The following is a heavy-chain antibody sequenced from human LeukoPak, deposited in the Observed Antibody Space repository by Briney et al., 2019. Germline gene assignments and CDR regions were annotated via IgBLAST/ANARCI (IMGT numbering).Heavy chain of an antibody. CDR1: GYTFSSYG. Sequence: GASVKVSCKPSGYTFSSYGIGWVRQAPRQGLEWMGWITAGNGNTNYAQKVQGRVTMTTDTSTSTAYKELRSLRSDDTAVYFCVRDLARGYSYGYNAFDIWGQGTMVTVSS. D-gene: IGHD5-18*01. CDR2: ITAGNGNT. V-gene: IGHV1-18*01. CDR3: VRDLARGYSYGYNAFDI. J-gene: IGHJ3*02.